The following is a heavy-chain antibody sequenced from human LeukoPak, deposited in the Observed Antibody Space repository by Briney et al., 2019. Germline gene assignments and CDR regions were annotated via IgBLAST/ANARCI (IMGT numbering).Heavy chain of an antibody. Sequence: PLETLSLTCTVSGGSLSGHYWSWTRQPPGKRLEWIGYVSYTGRTKYNPSLQSRVTISIDTSKSQFSPKLTSVTSADTAVYSCARLLDNDISGDPDTFDVWGQGTTVIVSS. CDR2: VSYTGRT. J-gene: IGHJ3*01. V-gene: IGHV4-59*11. CDR1: GGSLSGHY. CDR3: ARLLDNDISGDPDTFDV. D-gene: IGHD3-22*01.